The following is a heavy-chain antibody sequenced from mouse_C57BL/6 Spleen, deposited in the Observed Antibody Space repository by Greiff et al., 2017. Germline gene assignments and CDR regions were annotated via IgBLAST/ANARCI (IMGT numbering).Heavy chain of an antibody. D-gene: IGHD3-2*02. CDR3: AREEGSSGYGLDDFDY. CDR1: GYTFTSYW. V-gene: IGHV1-53*01. CDR2: INPSNGGT. Sequence: VLLQQPGTELVKPGASVTLSCKASGYTFTSYWMHWVKQRPGQGLEWIGNINPSNGGTNYNEKFKSKATLTVDKSSRTAYMQLSSLTSEDSAVYYCAREEGSSGYGLDDFDYWGQGTTLTVSS. J-gene: IGHJ2*01.